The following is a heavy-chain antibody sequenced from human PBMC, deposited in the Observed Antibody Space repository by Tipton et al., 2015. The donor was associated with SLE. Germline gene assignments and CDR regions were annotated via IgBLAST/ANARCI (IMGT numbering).Heavy chain of an antibody. Sequence: TLSLTCTVPGGSISSHYWSWIRQPPGKGLEWIGYIYYSGSTNYNPSLKSRVTISVDTSKNQFSLKLSSVTAADTAVYYCAREDTAMGGRRLQHWGQGTLVTVSS. J-gene: IGHJ1*01. D-gene: IGHD5-18*01. CDR3: AREDTAMGGRRLQH. V-gene: IGHV4-59*11. CDR2: IYYSGST. CDR1: GGSISSHY.